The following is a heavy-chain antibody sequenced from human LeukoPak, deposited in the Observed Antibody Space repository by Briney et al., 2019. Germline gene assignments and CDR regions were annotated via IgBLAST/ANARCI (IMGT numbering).Heavy chain of an antibody. V-gene: IGHV4-39*07. J-gene: IGHJ4*02. D-gene: IGHD5-24*01. CDR3: ARDFGDGYNSYFFDY. CDR2: IYYSGST. Sequence: PSETLSLTCTVSGGSISSSSYYWGWIRQPPGKGLEWIGSIYYSGSTYYNPSLKSRVTISVDTSKNQFSLKLSSVTAADTAVYYCARDFGDGYNSYFFDYWGQGTLVSVSS. CDR1: GGSISSSSYY.